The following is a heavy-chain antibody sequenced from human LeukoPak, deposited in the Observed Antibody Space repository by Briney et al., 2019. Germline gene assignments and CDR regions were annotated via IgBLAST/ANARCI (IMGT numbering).Heavy chain of an antibody. D-gene: IGHD5-18*01. V-gene: IGHV1-8*01. CDR2: MNRYSGDT. CDR3: ARHVRHTPMIILAY. Sequence: ASVKVSCKASGYSFTSYDINWVRQAAGQGLEWMAWMNRYSGDTDYARKFQGRITMTRDNSKNTVFLQLNSLRSDDTAVYFCARHVRHTPMIILAYWGQGTQVAVSS. CDR1: GYSFTSYD. J-gene: IGHJ4*02.